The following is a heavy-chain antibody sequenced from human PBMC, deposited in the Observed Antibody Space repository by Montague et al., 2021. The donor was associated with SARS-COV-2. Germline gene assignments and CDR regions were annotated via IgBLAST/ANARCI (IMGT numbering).Heavy chain of an antibody. CDR3: ARDLGRTGYYYGLDV. V-gene: IGHV4-31*03. J-gene: IGHJ6*02. D-gene: IGHD3/OR15-3a*01. CDR1: GGSLSSGGYY. Sequence: SQTLSLTCTVSGGSLSSGGYYWSWIRQLPGKGLEWLGYFYYSGSTYYNPSLKSRVFISADMSKNQFFLNLTSVTAADAAVYYCARDLGRTGYYYGLDVWGQGTRVTVSS. CDR2: FYYSGST.